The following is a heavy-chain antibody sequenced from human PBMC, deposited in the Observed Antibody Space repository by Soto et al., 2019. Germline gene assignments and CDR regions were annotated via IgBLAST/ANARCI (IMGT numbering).Heavy chain of an antibody. CDR3: ARDGGSRWFGESGPHYYYYGMDV. J-gene: IGHJ6*02. D-gene: IGHD3-10*01. CDR1: GGSISSYY. Sequence: SETLSLTCTVSGGSISSYYWSWIRQPPGKGLEWIGYIHYSGSTNYNPSLKSRVTISVDTSKNPFSLKLSSVTAADTAVYYCARDGGSRWFGESGPHYYYYGMDVWGQGTTVTVSS. V-gene: IGHV4-59*01. CDR2: IHYSGST.